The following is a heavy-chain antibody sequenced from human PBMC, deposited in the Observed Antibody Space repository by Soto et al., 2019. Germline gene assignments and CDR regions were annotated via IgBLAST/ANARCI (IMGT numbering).Heavy chain of an antibody. D-gene: IGHD4-17*01. J-gene: IGHJ6*02. CDR1: GGSISRSSYY. CDR2: IFYSGST. V-gene: IGHV4-39*01. CDR3: AGATDDGANYYYYAMDG. Sequence: SETLSLTCTVSGGSISRSSYYWGWIRQPPGKGLEWIGSIFYSGSTYYNPSLKSRVTISVDTSKNQFSLKLSSVTAADTAVYNCAGATDDGANYYYYAMDGWGQGTPVTVSS.